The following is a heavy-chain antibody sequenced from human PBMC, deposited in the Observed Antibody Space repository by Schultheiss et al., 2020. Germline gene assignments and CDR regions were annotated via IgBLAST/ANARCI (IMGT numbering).Heavy chain of an antibody. V-gene: IGHV4-39*07. Sequence: SETLALTCTVSGGSISSSSYYWGWIRQPPGKGLEWIGSIYTSGSTNYNPSLKSRVTMSVDTSKNQFSLKLSSVTAADTAVYYCARRVAMGSYGMDVWGQGTTVTVSS. CDR1: GGSISSSSYY. CDR2: IYTSGST. CDR3: ARRVAMGSYGMDV. J-gene: IGHJ6*02. D-gene: IGHD5-18*01.